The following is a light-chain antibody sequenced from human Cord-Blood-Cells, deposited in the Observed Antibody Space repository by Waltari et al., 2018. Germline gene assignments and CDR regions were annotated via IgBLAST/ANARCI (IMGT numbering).Light chain of an antibody. J-gene: IGKJ1*01. CDR1: QSISSW. CDR3: QQYNSWT. V-gene: IGKV1-5*03. Sequence: DIQMTQSPSTLSASVGDRVTITCRASQSISSWLAWYQQKPGKAPTLLIYKASSLESGVPSRFSGSGSGTEFTLTISSLQPDDVATYYCQQYNSWTFGQGTKVEIK. CDR2: KAS.